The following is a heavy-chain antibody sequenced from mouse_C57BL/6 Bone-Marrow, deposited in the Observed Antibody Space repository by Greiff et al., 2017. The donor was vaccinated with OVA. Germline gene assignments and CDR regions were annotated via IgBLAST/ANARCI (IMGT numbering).Heavy chain of an antibody. CDR3: VSHACYDYDPLYAD. V-gene: IGHV10-1*01. CDR1: GFSFNTYA. CDR2: IRSKSNNYET. Sequence: EVKLQESGGGLVQPKGSLKLSCAASGFSFNTYAMNWVRQAPGKGLEWVARIRSKSNNYETYYADSVKDRFTISRDDSESMLYLQMNNLKTVDTAMNYCVSHACYDYDPLYADWGQGTLVTVSA. D-gene: IGHD2-4*01. J-gene: IGHJ3*01.